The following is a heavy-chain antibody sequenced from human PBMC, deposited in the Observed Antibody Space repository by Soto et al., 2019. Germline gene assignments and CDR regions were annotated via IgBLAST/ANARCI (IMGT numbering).Heavy chain of an antibody. D-gene: IGHD3-22*01. CDR1: GGSVSSGSYY. Sequence: QVQLQESGPGLVKPSETLSLTCTVSGGSVSSGSYYWSWIRQPPGQGLEWIGYIYYSGSTNYNHALKSRVTISVDTSKNQFSLKLSSVTAADTAVYYCARDRGYYYDSSGKNWFDPWGQGPLVTVSS. CDR3: ARDRGYYYDSSGKNWFDP. V-gene: IGHV4-61*01. CDR2: IYYSGST. J-gene: IGHJ5*02.